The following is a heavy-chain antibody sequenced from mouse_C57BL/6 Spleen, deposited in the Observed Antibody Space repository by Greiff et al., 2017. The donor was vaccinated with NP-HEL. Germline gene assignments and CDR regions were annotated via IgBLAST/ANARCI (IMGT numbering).Heavy chain of an antibody. Sequence: VQLVESGAELVRPGASVTLSCKASGYTFTDYEMHWVKQTPVHGLEWIGAIDPETGGTAYNQKFKGKAILTADKSSSTAYMELRSLTSEDSAVYYCTNYYGSSYSAWFAYWGQGTLVTVSA. J-gene: IGHJ3*01. CDR1: GYTFTDYE. CDR2: IDPETGGT. CDR3: TNYYGSSYSAWFAY. V-gene: IGHV1-15*01. D-gene: IGHD1-1*01.